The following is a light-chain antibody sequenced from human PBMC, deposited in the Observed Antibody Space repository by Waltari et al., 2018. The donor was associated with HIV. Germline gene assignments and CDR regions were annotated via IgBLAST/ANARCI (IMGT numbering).Light chain of an antibody. Sequence: DIVLTQSQATLSLSPGESATLPCRASQSVSGYLAWYQQKPGQAPRLLIYDASNRATGIPARFSGSGSGTDFTLTISSLEPEDFAVYYCQQRSKGFGGGTKVEIK. CDR2: DAS. CDR3: QQRSKG. J-gene: IGKJ4*01. CDR1: QSVSGY. V-gene: IGKV3-11*01.